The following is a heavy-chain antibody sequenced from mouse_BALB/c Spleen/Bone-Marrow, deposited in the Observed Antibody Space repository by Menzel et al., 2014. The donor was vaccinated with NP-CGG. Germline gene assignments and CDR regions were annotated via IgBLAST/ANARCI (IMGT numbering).Heavy chain of an antibody. D-gene: IGHD1-1*01. CDR3: ARYDPYGDGRGFDV. V-gene: IGHV14-3*02. CDR1: GFNIKDTY. J-gene: IGHJ1*01. CDR2: IDPANGNT. Sequence: VQLQQSGAELVKPGASVKLSCTASGFNIKDTYMHWVKQRPEQGLEWIGRIDPANGNTKYDPKFQGKATITADTSSNAAYLQLSRVTCEDTAVYYCARYDPYGDGRGFDVWGAGTTVTVSS.